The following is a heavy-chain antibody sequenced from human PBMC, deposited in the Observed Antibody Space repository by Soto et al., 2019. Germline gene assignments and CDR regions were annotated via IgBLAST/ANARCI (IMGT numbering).Heavy chain of an antibody. CDR2: IAVGSGNT. V-gene: IGHV1-58*01. J-gene: IGHJ6*02. CDR3: AADGITGTAFYYYGMDV. D-gene: IGHD1-20*01. CDR1: GFTFTSSA. Sequence: GASVKVSCKASGFTFTSSAVQGGRQARGQRLEWIGWIAVGSGNTNYAQKFQERVTITRDMSTSTAYMELSSLRSEDTAVYYCAADGITGTAFYYYGMDVWGQGTTVTVSS.